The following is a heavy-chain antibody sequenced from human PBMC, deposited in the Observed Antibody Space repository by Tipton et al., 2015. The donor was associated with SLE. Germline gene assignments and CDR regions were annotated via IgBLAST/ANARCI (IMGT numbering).Heavy chain of an antibody. CDR1: GGSISSSYY. CDR2: IYYSGST. J-gene: IGHJ5*02. Sequence: TLSLTCTVSGGSISSSYYWGWIRQPPGKGLEWIGRIYYSGSTYYNPSLKSRVTISVDTSKNQFSLKLSSVTAADTAVYYCASAGRSWYVGWFGPWGQGTLVTVSS. CDR3: ASAGRSWYVGWFGP. D-gene: IGHD6-13*01. V-gene: IGHV4-39*01.